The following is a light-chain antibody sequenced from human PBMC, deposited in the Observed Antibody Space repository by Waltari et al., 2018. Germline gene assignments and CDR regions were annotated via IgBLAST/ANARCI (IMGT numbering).Light chain of an antibody. V-gene: IGLV3-1*01. CDR3: QAWESTTVI. CDR2: EDT. Sequence: SSALTQPPSVSVSPGQTATITCSGDPLQNKYVCWYQQKPGQSPILIIYEDTKRASGIPERFSGSNSGNTATLTISGTQALDEADYFCQAWESTTVIFGGGTKLTVL. J-gene: IGLJ2*01. CDR1: PLQNKY.